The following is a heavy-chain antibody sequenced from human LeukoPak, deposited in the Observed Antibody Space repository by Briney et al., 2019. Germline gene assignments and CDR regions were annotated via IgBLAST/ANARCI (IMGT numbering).Heavy chain of an antibody. CDR2: IYPSGSYT. V-gene: IGHV5-10-1*01. Sequence: ESLKISCRSSGYSFTSYWISWGRQMPGKGLEWMVRIYPSGSYTNYSPSFQGHVTISADKSINTAYLKWSTLKASDTAMYYCARRLQTAVAGPGAFDIWGQGTMVTVSS. CDR1: GYSFTSYW. CDR3: ARRLQTAVAGPGAFDI. D-gene: IGHD6-19*01. J-gene: IGHJ3*02.